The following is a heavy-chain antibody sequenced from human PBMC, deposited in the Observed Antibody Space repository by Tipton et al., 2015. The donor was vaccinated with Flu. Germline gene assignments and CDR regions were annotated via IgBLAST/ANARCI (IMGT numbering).Heavy chain of an antibody. CDR1: GYSIRTGYI. Sequence: TLSLTCSVSGYSIRTGYIWAWIRQPPGKGLEFVGSIWHNVRAYHNPSLKSRVTLSIDTSKNQFSLNLSSVTAADTAVYFCARRDYTNYVSDPKNWFDPWGQGTLVTVSS. CDR2: IWHNVRA. D-gene: IGHD4-11*01. V-gene: IGHV4-38-2*01. CDR3: ARRDYTNYVSDPKNWFDP. J-gene: IGHJ5*02.